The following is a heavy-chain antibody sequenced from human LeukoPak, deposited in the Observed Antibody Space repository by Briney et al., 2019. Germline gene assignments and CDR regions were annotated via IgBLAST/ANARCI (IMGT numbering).Heavy chain of an antibody. J-gene: IGHJ4*02. CDR1: GGSISSSSYY. CDR2: IYYSGST. Sequence: SETLSLTCTVSGGSISSSSYYWGWIRQPPGKGLEWIGSIYYSGSTYYNPSLKSRVTISVDTSKNQFSLKLSSVTAADTAVYYCARAPLGRGWPFDYWGQGTLVTVSS. D-gene: IGHD6-19*01. V-gene: IGHV4-39*07. CDR3: ARAPLGRGWPFDY.